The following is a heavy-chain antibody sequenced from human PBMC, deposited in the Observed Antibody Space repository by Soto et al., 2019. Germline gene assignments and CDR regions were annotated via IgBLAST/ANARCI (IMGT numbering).Heavy chain of an antibody. Sequence: QVQLVQSGAEVKKPGASVKVSCTASGYTFTSYDINWVRQATGQGLEWMGWVNPNSGNTGYAQQFQGRVTMTRNTSISTSYMELSSLRSEDTAVYYCASNPRYCSGGSCYQLDYWGQGTLVTVSS. V-gene: IGHV1-8*01. CDR2: VNPNSGNT. CDR1: GYTFTSYD. CDR3: ASNPRYCSGGSCYQLDY. D-gene: IGHD2-15*01. J-gene: IGHJ4*02.